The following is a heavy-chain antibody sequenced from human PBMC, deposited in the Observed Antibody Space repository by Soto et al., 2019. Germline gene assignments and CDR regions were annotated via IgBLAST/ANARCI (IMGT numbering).Heavy chain of an antibody. Sequence: EVHLVESGGGLVKPGGSLRLSCTASEFAFNTYSMNWVRQAPGKGLEWVSSINEDSTYIYYADSLRGRITISRDNAKDSLFLQMNSLRPDDTAVYYCVRDLGRYFRSGYMDLWGDGATVTVSS. J-gene: IGHJ6*03. CDR1: EFAFNTYS. CDR2: INEDSTYI. CDR3: VRDLGRYFRSGYMDL. V-gene: IGHV3-21*01. D-gene: IGHD3-9*01.